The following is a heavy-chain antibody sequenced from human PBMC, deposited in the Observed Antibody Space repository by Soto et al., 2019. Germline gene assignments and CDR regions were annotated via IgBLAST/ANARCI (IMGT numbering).Heavy chain of an antibody. D-gene: IGHD1-1*01. CDR1: GYIFTDYY. CDR2: IYPKSGGT. CDR3: VRDNWYYDN. V-gene: IGHV1-2*04. Sequence: GASVQVSCKASGYIFTDYYMHWVRQAPGQGLEWIGWIYPKSGGTNYAQRFQDWVTLTTDTSISTVYMDLTSLKTDDTAVYYCVRDNWYYDNWGQGTQVNVAP. J-gene: IGHJ4*02.